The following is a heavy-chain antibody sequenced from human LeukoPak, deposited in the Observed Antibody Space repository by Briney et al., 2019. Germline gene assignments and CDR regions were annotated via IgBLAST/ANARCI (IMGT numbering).Heavy chain of an antibody. CDR3: ATSESQTRFDY. D-gene: IGHD1/OR15-1a*01. CDR2: IFPGDSET. Sequence: GESLKISCKGSGYSFTTHWIGWVRQLPGKGLEWMGLIFPGDSETIYSPSFQGQVTISADKSINTAYLRWSSLKASDTAMYYCATSESQTRFDYWGQGTLVSVSS. V-gene: IGHV5-51*01. J-gene: IGHJ4*02. CDR1: GYSFTTHW.